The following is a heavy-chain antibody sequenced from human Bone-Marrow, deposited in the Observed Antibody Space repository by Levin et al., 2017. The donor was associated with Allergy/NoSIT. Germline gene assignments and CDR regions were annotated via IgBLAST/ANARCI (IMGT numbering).Heavy chain of an antibody. V-gene: IGHV3-23*01. J-gene: IGHJ4*02. CDR2: ISGSGGST. CDR3: AKGMGVGYYDSSGYYYVAVSAFDY. D-gene: IGHD3-22*01. CDR1: GFTFSSYA. Sequence: GGSLRLSCAASGFTFSSYAMSWVRQAPGKGLEWVSAISGSGGSTYYADSVKGRFTISRDNSKNTLYLQMNSLRAEDTAVYYCAKGMGVGYYDSSGYYYVAVSAFDYWGQGTLVTVSS.